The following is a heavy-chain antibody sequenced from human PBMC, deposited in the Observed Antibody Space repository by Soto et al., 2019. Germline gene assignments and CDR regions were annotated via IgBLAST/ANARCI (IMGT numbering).Heavy chain of an antibody. CDR1: GFTFTTYD. Sequence: EVQLLESGGGLVQPGGSLRLSCAASGFTFTTYDMSWVRQAPGKGLEWVSVISGSGGTTYYADSVKGRFTISRDNSKNTLYLHMNSLRAEDTAVYYCAKDHRYWSSSSCYEGSKGYYHYYMDVWGKGTTVTVSS. D-gene: IGHD2-2*01. V-gene: IGHV3-23*01. CDR2: ISGSGGTT. CDR3: AKDHRYWSSSSCYEGSKGYYHYYMDV. J-gene: IGHJ6*03.